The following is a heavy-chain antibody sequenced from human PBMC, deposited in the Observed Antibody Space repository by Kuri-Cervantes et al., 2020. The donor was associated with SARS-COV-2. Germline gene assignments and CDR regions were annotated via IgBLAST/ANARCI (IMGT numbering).Heavy chain of an antibody. CDR3: AAALIDAFDI. V-gene: IGHV1-58*02. CDR1: GFTFTSSA. CDR2: IVVGSGNT. J-gene: IGHJ3*02. Sequence: SVKVSCKAPGFTFTSSAMQWVRQARGQRLECIGWIVVGSGNTNYAQKFQERVTITRDMSTSTAYMELSSLRSEDMAVYYCAAALIDAFDIWGQGTMVTVSS.